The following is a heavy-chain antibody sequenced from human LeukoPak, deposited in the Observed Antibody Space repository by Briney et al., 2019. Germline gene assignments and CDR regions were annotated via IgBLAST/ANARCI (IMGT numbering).Heavy chain of an antibody. CDR2: IRYDGGNK. V-gene: IGHV3-30*02. CDR3: AKAALSYFDY. Sequence: GGSLRLSCAASGFTFSSYWMHWVRQAPGKGLEWVAFIRYDGGNKYYADSVKGRFTISRDNSKNTLYLQMNSLRAEDTAVYYCAKAALSYFDYWGQGTLVTVSS. J-gene: IGHJ4*02. D-gene: IGHD3-3*02. CDR1: GFTFSSYW.